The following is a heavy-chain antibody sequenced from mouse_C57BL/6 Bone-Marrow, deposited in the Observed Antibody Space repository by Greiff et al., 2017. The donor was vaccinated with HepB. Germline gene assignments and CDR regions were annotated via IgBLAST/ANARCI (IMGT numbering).Heavy chain of an antibody. CDR1: GYTFTSYW. V-gene: IGHV1-61*01. Sequence: VQLQQPGAELVRPGSSVKLSCKASGYTFTSYWMDWVKQRPGQGLEWIGNINPSDSDTHYNQKFKDKATLTVDKSSSTAYMQLSSLTSEDSAVYYCAIIVRRDDYWGQGTTLTVSS. D-gene: IGHD2-14*01. CDR3: AIIVRRDDY. J-gene: IGHJ2*01. CDR2: INPSDSDT.